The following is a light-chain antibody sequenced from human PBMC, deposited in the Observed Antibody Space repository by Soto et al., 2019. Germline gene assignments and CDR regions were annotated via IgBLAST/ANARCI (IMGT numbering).Light chain of an antibody. J-gene: IGKJ1*01. CDR3: QQRSSWPRT. CDR2: DAS. V-gene: IGKV3-11*01. Sequence: EIVLTQSPATLSLSPGEIATLFCRASQSVSTYLAWYQQTPGQAPRLLIFDASQRATGIPPRFSGSGSGTDFTLTISSLEPEDFAVYYCQQRSSWPRTFGQGTKVDIK. CDR1: QSVSTY.